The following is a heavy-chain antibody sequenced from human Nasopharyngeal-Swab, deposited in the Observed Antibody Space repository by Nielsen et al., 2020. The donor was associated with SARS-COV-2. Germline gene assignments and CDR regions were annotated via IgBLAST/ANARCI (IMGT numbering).Heavy chain of an antibody. Sequence: SETLSLTCTVSGGSISSSRYYWGWIRQPPGKGLEWIGSIYYSGSTYYNPSLKSRVTISVDTSKNQFSLKLGSVTAADTAVYYCARQVVDDYYYYYYMDVWGKGTTVTVSS. D-gene: IGHD2-2*01. V-gene: IGHV4-39*01. J-gene: IGHJ6*03. CDR2: IYYSGST. CDR1: GGSISSSRYY. CDR3: ARQVVDDYYYYYYMDV.